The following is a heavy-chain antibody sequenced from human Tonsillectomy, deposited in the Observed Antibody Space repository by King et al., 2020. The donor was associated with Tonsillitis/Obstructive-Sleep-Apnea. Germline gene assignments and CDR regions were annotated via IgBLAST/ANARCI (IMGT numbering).Heavy chain of an antibody. CDR2: ISGSGGST. CDR3: ATRGYSSGWNHAFDI. CDR1: GFTFSSYA. J-gene: IGHJ3*02. D-gene: IGHD6-19*01. Sequence: VQLVESGGGLVQPGGSLRLSCAASGFTFSSYAMSWVRQAPGKGLEWVSAISGSGGSTYYADSVKGRFTISRDNSKNTLYLQINSLRAEDTAVHYCATRGYSSGWNHAFDIWGQGTMVTVSS. V-gene: IGHV3-23*04.